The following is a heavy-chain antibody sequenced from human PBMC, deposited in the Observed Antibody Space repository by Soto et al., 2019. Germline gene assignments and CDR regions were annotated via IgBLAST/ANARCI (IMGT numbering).Heavy chain of an antibody. CDR3: ARVKQLVPWYFDL. CDR1: GVSVSSGGFP. J-gene: IGHJ2*01. CDR2: IYHGETT. Sequence: QLQLQESGSGLVKPSQTLSLTCAVSGVSVSSGGFPWSWIRQPPGKGLEWIGYIYHGETTYYNPSLKSRVTMSNDKSNNHFSLRLTFVPAADTAVYSCARVKQLVPWYFDLWGRGTVVSVSS. D-gene: IGHD6-6*01. V-gene: IGHV4-30-2*01.